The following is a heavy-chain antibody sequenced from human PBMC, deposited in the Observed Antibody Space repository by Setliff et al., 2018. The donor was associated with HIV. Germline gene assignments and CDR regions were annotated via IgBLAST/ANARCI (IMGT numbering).Heavy chain of an antibody. CDR2: LRTGTGDT. CDR1: GYTFTSYS. D-gene: IGHD1-1*01. V-gene: IGHV1-3*04. J-gene: IGHJ4*02. Sequence: ASVKVSCKASGYTFTSYSMHWVRQAPGQRLEWMGWLRTGTGDTSYSVKFQGRLTITRDTSANTAYMELSNLRSEDTAVYYCVRRASTAEVFDYWGQGTLVTVSS. CDR3: VRRASTAEVFDY.